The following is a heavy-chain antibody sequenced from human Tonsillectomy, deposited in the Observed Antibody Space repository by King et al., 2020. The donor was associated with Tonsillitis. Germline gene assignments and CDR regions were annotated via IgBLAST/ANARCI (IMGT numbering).Heavy chain of an antibody. V-gene: IGHV3-23*04. CDR2: ISGSGSTT. D-gene: IGHD3-3*01. CDR3: AKHNGDFYDPENAFDI. CDR1: RFTFSNYG. J-gene: IGHJ3*02. Sequence: DVQLVESGGGLVQPGGSLRLSCAASRFTFSNYGMSWVRQAPGKGLEWVSSISGSGSTTVDADSVRGRFTISRDNSKNTLYLQMNILRAEDTAIYYCAKHNGDFYDPENAFDIWGQGTMVTVSS.